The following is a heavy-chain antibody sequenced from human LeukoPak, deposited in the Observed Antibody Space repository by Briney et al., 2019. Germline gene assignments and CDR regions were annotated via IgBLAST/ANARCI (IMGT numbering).Heavy chain of an antibody. CDR2: IKSKTDGGTT. CDR1: GFTFSNAW. J-gene: IGHJ4*02. V-gene: IGHV3-15*01. CDR3: TTVVVLMVYAIDY. D-gene: IGHD2-8*01. Sequence: PGGSLRLSCAASGFTFSNAWMSWVRQAPGKGLEWVGRIKSKTDGGTTDYAAPAKGRFTISRDDSKNTLYLQMNSLKTEDTAVYYCTTVVVLMVYAIDYWGQGTLVTVSS.